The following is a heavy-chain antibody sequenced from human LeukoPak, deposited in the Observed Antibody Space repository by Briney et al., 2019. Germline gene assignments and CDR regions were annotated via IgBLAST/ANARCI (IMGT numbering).Heavy chain of an antibody. CDR1: GGSMRSYY. CDR3: ARGGPNCSSTSCPYYYYGMDV. CDR2: NYYSWST. D-gene: IGHD2-2*01. V-gene: IGHV4-59*08. Sequence: SETLSLTCTVSGGSMRSYYWAWIRQPPGKGQEWIGYNYYSWSTNYNPSLKSRVTISVDTSKNQFSLTPSSVTAADTAVYSCARGGPNCSSTSCPYYYYGMDVWGQGTTVTVSS. J-gene: IGHJ6*02.